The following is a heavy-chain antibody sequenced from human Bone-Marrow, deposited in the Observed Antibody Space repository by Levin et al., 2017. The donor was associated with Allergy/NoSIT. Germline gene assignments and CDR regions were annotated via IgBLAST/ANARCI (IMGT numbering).Heavy chain of an antibody. J-gene: IGHJ4*02. CDR3: ARCSYLDDGSCYQIDY. CDR1: GFIFGTHA. Sequence: GESLKISCAASGFIFGTHAIHWVRQAPGKGLEWVSLISSDSTELFYADSVRGRFTISRDNSRDTVSLQMVGLGPEDTATYCCARCSYLDDGSCYQIDYWGQGTLVSVSS. V-gene: IGHV3-30-3*01. CDR2: ISSDSTEL. D-gene: IGHD1-26*01.